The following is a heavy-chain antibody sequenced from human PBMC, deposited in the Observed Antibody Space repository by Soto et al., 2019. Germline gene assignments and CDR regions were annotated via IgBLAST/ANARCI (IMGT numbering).Heavy chain of an antibody. CDR3: AKVPSQYIWGSYLRYYAY. CDR2: VSANSDYA. D-gene: IGHD3-16*02. CDR1: GFTFSNYA. V-gene: IGHV3-23*01. J-gene: IGHJ4*02. Sequence: EVQILESGGGLVQPGGSLRLSCAASGFTFSNYAMTWVRQAPGRGLEWVSAVSANSDYADYADSVKDRFTIYRANSKNTLYLQMDSLRAEDTAVYYCAKVPSQYIWGSYLRYYAYWGQGTLVTVSS.